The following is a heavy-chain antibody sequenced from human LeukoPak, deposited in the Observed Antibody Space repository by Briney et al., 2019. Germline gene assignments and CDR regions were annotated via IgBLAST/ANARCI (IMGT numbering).Heavy chain of an antibody. J-gene: IGHJ6*03. Sequence: GESLKISCKGSGYSFTSYWIGWVRQMPGKGLEWMGIIYPGDSDTRYSPSFQGQVTISADKSIETAYLQWSSLKASDPAMYYCARQRNSYGFYYYYYMDVWGKGTTVTVSS. V-gene: IGHV5-51*01. CDR3: ARQRNSYGFYYYYYMDV. D-gene: IGHD5-18*01. CDR2: IYPGDSDT. CDR1: GYSFTSYW.